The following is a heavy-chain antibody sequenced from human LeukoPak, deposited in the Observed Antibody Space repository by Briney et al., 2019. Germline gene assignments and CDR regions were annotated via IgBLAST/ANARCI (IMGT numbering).Heavy chain of an antibody. Sequence: PGGSLRLSCVASGFTFSYYSMNWVRQAPGKGLEWVSAVSGRGSSTFYADSVKGRFTISRDNSKNTLYLQMNSLRAEDTAVYYCASSWYSDAFDIWGQGTMVTVSS. V-gene: IGHV3-23*01. CDR2: VSGRGSST. CDR3: ASSWYSDAFDI. J-gene: IGHJ3*02. CDR1: GFTFSYYS. D-gene: IGHD6-13*01.